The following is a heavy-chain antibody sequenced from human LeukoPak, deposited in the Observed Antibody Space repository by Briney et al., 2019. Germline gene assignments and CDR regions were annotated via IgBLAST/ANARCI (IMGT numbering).Heavy chain of an antibody. CDR2: ISSSAIYT. J-gene: IGHJ4*02. Sequence: GALRLSCAASGFTFSSYSMSWVRQAPGKGLEWVSHISSSAIYTYYADSVKGRFTISRDNAKNLLYLQMNSLRAEDTAVYYCAREYCSSTSCSLVDFWGQGTLVTVSS. V-gene: IGHV3-21*05. CDR1: GFTFSSYS. CDR3: AREYCSSTSCSLVDF. D-gene: IGHD2-2*01.